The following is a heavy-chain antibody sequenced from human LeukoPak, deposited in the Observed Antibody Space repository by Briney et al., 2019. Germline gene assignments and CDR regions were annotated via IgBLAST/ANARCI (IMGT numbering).Heavy chain of an antibody. V-gene: IGHV1-69*02. CDR3: ARVLTDNWNWFDP. CDR1: GGTFSSYT. J-gene: IGHJ5*02. D-gene: IGHD1-20*01. CDR2: IIPTLGIA. Sequence: GSSVKVSCKASGGTFSSYTISWVRQAPGQGLEWMGRIIPTLGIANYAQKFQGRVTITADKSTSTAYMELSSLRSEDTAVYYCARVLTDNWNWFDPWGQGTLVTVSS.